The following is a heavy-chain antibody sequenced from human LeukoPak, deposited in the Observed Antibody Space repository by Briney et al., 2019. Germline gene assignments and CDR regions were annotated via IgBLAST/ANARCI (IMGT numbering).Heavy chain of an antibody. CDR1: GYSISSDYY. Sequence: SETLSLTCTVSGYSISSDYYWGWIRQPPGKGLEWIGSIYHSGSTYYNPSLKSRVTISVDTSKNQFSLKLSSVTAADTAVYYCAREMEMATNYFDYWGQGTLVTVSS. CDR3: AREMEMATNYFDY. V-gene: IGHV4-38-2*02. J-gene: IGHJ4*02. D-gene: IGHD5-24*01. CDR2: IYHSGST.